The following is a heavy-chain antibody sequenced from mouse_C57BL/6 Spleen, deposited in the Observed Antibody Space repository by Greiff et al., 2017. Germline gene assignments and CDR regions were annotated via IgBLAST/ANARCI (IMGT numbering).Heavy chain of an antibody. CDR1: GYSFTGYY. CDR2: INPSTGGT. CDR3: ARIYYAGDY. Sequence: EVKLVESGPELVKPGASVKISCKASGYSFTGYYMNWVKQSPEKSLEWIGEINPSTGGTTYNQKFKAKATLTVDKSSSTAYMQLKSLTSEDSAVYYCARIYYAGDYWGQGTSVTVSS. V-gene: IGHV1-42*01. J-gene: IGHJ4*01.